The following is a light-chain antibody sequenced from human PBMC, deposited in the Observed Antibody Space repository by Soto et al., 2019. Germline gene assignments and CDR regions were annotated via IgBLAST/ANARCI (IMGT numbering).Light chain of an antibody. Sequence: DIQMTQSPSSLSASIGDTVTITCQASQDIADYLNWYQQKPGKAPQLLIYDASNLETGVPTRFSGSGSGTDFTFTITSLQPDDIATDYCQQFDKLPVTFGPGTKVDLK. CDR2: DAS. CDR3: QQFDKLPVT. V-gene: IGKV1-33*01. CDR1: QDIADY. J-gene: IGKJ3*01.